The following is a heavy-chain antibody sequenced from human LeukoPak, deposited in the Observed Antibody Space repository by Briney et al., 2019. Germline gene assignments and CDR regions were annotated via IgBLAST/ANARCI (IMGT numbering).Heavy chain of an antibody. Sequence: HAGGSLRLSCAASGFTVSSNYMSWVRQAPGKGLEWVSVIYSGGSTYYADSVKGRFTISRDNSKNTLYLQMNSLRAEDTAVYYCARGTYYYNSSGYYYFDYWGQGTLVTVSS. V-gene: IGHV3-66*01. D-gene: IGHD3-22*01. J-gene: IGHJ4*02. CDR1: GFTVSSNY. CDR2: IYSGGST. CDR3: ARGTYYYNSSGYYYFDY.